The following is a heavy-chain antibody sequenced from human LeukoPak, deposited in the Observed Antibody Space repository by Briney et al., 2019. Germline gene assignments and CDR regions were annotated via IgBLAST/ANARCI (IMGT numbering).Heavy chain of an antibody. D-gene: IGHD3-10*01. J-gene: IGHJ4*02. CDR3: ARENYGSGSYDY. V-gene: IGHV3-21*01. Sequence: GGSLRLSCAASGFTFSSYSMNWGHQAPGKGLEWVSSISSSSSYIYYADSVKGRFTISRDNAKNSLYLQMNSLRAEDTAVYYCARENYGSGSYDYWGQGTLVTVSS. CDR1: GFTFSSYS. CDR2: ISSSSSYI.